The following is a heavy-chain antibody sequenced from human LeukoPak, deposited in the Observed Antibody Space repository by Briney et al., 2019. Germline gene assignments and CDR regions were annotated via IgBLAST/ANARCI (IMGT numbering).Heavy chain of an antibody. V-gene: IGHV3-30*18. CDR3: AKDRGTSVWYLDY. J-gene: IGHJ4*02. D-gene: IGHD6-19*01. Sequence: GGSLRLSCAASGFTFSSYGMHWVGQAPGKGLEWVAVISNDGSNEYYADSVKGRFTISRDNSKNTLNLQMNSLRAEDTAVYYCAKDRGTSVWYLDYWGQGTLVTVSS. CDR1: GFTFSSYG. CDR2: ISNDGSNE.